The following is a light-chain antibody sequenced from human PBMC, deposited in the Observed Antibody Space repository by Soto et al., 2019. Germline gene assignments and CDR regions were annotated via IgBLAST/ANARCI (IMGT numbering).Light chain of an antibody. CDR3: SSYTSSSTR. V-gene: IGLV2-14*01. CDR1: SSDVGGYNY. Sequence: QSVLTQPASVSGSPGQSITISCTGTSSDVGGYNYVSWYQQHPGKAPKLMIYAVTDRPSGVSRRFSGSKSGNTASLTISGRQAEDEADDSCSSYTSSSTRFGTGTKLTVL. J-gene: IGLJ1*01. CDR2: AVT.